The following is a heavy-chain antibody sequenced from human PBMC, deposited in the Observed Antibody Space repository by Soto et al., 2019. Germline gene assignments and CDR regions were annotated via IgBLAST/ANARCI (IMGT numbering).Heavy chain of an antibody. Sequence: LSLTCAVSGGSLSSGGYSWSWIRQPPGKGLEWIGYIYHSGSTYYNPSLKSRVTISVDRSKNQFSLKLSSVTAADTAVYYCARERFGDLNWFDPWGQGTLVTVSS. CDR2: IYHSGST. J-gene: IGHJ5*02. CDR1: GGSLSSGGYS. D-gene: IGHD3-10*01. V-gene: IGHV4-30-2*01. CDR3: ARERFGDLNWFDP.